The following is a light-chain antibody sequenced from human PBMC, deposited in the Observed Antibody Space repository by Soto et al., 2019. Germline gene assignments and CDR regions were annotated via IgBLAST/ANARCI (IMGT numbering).Light chain of an antibody. CDR3: QQTYSTPHT. CDR2: AAI. Sequence: DIQMTQSPSSLSASVGDRVTITCRASQTITTYLNWYQHKPGKAPKLLIYAAISLQSGVPSRLSGSGSGTDFTLTISSLQPEDVATYYCQQTYSTPHTFGQGTKVEIK. CDR1: QTITTY. J-gene: IGKJ2*01. V-gene: IGKV1-39*01.